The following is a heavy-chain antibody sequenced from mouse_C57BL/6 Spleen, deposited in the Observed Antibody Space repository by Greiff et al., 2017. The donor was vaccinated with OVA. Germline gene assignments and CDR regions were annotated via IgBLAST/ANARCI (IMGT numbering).Heavy chain of an antibody. CDR3: ARGITTVVTYFDV. V-gene: IGHV1-80*01. Sequence: VQLQESGAELVKPGASVKISCKASGYAFSSYWMNWVKQRPGKGLEWIGQIYPGDGDTNYNGKFKGKATLTADKSSSTAYMQLSSLTSEDSAVYFCARGITTVVTYFDVWGTGTTVTVSS. CDR2: IYPGDGDT. D-gene: IGHD1-1*01. J-gene: IGHJ1*03. CDR1: GYAFSSYW.